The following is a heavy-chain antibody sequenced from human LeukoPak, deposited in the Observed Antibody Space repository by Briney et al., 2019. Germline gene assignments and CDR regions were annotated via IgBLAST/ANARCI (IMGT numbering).Heavy chain of an antibody. J-gene: IGHJ4*02. CDR1: GFTVSSYA. V-gene: IGHV3-23*01. CDR2: IGYSAGDT. Sequence: GGSLRLSCAASGFTVSSYAMTWVRQAPGKGLEWVSAIGYSAGDTYYADSVKGRFTTSRDNSMNTLYLQMSSLRADDTALYYCAKDDDGHHHGVDHWGQGTLVTVSS. CDR3: AKDDDGHHHGVDH. D-gene: IGHD4-17*01.